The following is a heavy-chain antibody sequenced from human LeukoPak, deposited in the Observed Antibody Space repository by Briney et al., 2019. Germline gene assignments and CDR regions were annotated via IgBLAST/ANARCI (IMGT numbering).Heavy chain of an antibody. CDR2: INPNSGGT. J-gene: IGHJ6*02. V-gene: IGHV1-2*02. Sequence: GASVKVSCKASGYTFTGYYMHWARQAPGQGLEWMGWINPNSGGTNYAQKFQGRVTMTRDTSISTAYMELSGLRSDDTAVYYCARDIGSSGSGSYFGPNYYYYYGMDVWGQGTTVTVSS. CDR3: ARDIGSSGSGSYFGPNYYYYYGMDV. CDR1: GYTFTGYY. D-gene: IGHD3-10*01.